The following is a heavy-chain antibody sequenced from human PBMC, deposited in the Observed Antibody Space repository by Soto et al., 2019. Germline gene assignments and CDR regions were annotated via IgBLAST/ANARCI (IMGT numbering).Heavy chain of an antibody. CDR1: GFTFSSYA. Sequence: GGSLRLSCAASGFTFSSYAMSWVRQAPGKGLEWVSAISGSGGSTYDADSVKGRFTISRDKSKNTLNLQMNSQRAEDTAVYCGAKESTNNKGGSFDYWGQGTLVTVSS. CDR3: AKESTNNKGGSFDY. CDR2: ISGSGGST. V-gene: IGHV3-23*01. J-gene: IGHJ4*02. D-gene: IGHD3-16*01.